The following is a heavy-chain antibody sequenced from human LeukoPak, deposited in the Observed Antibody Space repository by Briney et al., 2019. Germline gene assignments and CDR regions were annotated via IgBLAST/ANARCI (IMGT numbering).Heavy chain of an antibody. J-gene: IGHJ4*02. V-gene: IGHV4-39*07. Sequence: SETLSLTCTVSGGSISSSSYYWGWIRQPPGKGLEWTGSIYYSGSTYYNPSLKSRVTISVDTSKNQFSLKLSSVTAADTAVYYCARDAYSSSSFDYWGQGTLVTVSS. CDR2: IYYSGST. CDR1: GGSISSSSYY. CDR3: ARDAYSSSSFDY. D-gene: IGHD6-6*01.